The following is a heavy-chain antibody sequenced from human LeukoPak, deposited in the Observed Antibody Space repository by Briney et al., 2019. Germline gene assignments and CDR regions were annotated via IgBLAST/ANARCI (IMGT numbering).Heavy chain of an antibody. CDR2: ITSDGSGT. J-gene: IGHJ4*02. Sequence: GGSLRLSCAASGFSFSHYWMNWVRQVPGKGPVRISHITSDGSGTSYADSVKGRFTISRDNAKNTLYLQINNLRAEDTAVYYCARGIAVAGTDYWGQGTLVTVSS. CDR3: ARGIAVAGTDY. D-gene: IGHD6-19*01. V-gene: IGHV3-74*01. CDR1: GFSFSHYW.